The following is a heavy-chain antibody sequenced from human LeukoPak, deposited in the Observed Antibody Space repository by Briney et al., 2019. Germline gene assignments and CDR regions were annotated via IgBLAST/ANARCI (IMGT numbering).Heavy chain of an antibody. CDR3: TTRSKYYYDSSGYYH. CDR1: GFTLSNAW. V-gene: IGHV3-15*01. Sequence: GGSLRLSCAASGFTLSNAWMSWVRQAPGKGLEWVGRIKSKTDGGTTDYAAPVKGRFTISRDDSKNTLYLQMNSLKTEDTAVYYCTTRSKYYYDSSGYYHWGQGTLVTVSS. J-gene: IGHJ5*02. CDR2: IKSKTDGGTT. D-gene: IGHD3-22*01.